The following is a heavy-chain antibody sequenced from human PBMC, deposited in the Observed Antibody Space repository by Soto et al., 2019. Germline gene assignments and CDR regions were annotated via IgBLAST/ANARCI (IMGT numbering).Heavy chain of an antibody. J-gene: IGHJ4*02. Sequence: GWIRQPPGKGLEFVGSVHSSGGTYYNPSLKSRATVSVDTSKNQFSLRLKSVTGTDTAVYYCGRLAEAATGHFDFDFWGQGTLVTVSS. V-gene: IGHV4-39*01. CDR2: VHSSGGT. CDR3: GRLAEAATGHFDFDF. D-gene: IGHD2-15*01.